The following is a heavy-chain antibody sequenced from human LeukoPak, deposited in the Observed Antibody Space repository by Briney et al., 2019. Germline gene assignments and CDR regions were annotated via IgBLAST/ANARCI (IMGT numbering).Heavy chain of an antibody. CDR1: GFTFNNYA. CDR2: ISGSGGST. J-gene: IGHJ3*02. CDR3: ASEGIAAAADI. D-gene: IGHD6-13*01. V-gene: IGHV3-23*01. Sequence: PGGSLRLSCAASGFTFNNYAMSWVRQAPAKGLEWVSAISGSGGSTYYADSVKGRFTISRDNSKNTLYLQMSSLRTEDTAMYYCASEGIAAAADIWGQGTMVTVSS.